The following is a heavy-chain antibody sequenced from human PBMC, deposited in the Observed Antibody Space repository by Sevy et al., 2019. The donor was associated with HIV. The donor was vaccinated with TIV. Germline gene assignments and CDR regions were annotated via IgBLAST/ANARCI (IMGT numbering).Heavy chain of an antibody. J-gene: IGHJ6*02. D-gene: IGHD5-18*01. Sequence: GGSLRLSCAASGFTFGTYTMNWVRQAPGKGLEWVSAISGSGGSTYYTDSVKGRFTISRDNSKTTLYLQMNSLRAEDTAVYYCAKGDTSFSGMDVWGQGTTVTVSS. CDR3: AKGDTSFSGMDV. CDR2: ISGSGGST. V-gene: IGHV3-23*01. CDR1: GFTFGTYT.